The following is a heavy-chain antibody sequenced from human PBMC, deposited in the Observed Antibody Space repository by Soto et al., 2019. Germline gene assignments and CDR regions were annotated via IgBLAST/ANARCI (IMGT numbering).Heavy chain of an antibody. CDR1: GGSFSGYY. CDR3: ARSRRGYSVYDF. CDR2: INHSGST. V-gene: IGHV4-34*01. J-gene: IGHJ4*02. Sequence: PSETLSLTCAVYGGSFSGYYWSWIRQPPGKGLEGIGEINHSGSTNYNPSLKRRVTISVDTSKNQFSLKLSSVTAADTAVYYCARSRRGYSVYDFWGQGTLV. D-gene: IGHD5-12*01.